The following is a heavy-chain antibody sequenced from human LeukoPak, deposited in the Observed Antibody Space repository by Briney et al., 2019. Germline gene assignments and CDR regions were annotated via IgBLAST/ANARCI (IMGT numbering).Heavy chain of an antibody. D-gene: IGHD3-22*01. V-gene: IGHV4-4*08. CDR3: ARRAHYDTSGYSPASGYFDL. Sequence: PSETLSLTCTVSGGSIFGHYFNWIRQAPGKGLEWIGYIYSNGITSYNPSLRSRGTMSIATSRSQFSLRLTSVTAADTAIYYCARRAHYDTSGYSPASGYFDLWGRGTLVTVSS. CDR1: GGSIFGHY. CDR2: IYSNGIT. J-gene: IGHJ2*01.